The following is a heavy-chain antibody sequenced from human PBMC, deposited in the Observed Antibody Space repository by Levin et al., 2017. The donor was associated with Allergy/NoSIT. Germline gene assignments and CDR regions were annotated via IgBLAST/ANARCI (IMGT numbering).Heavy chain of an antibody. Sequence: SETLSLTCSVSTGSISSGSYFWTWIRQPAGKGLEWIGHIYTNRSTMYNPSLKSRVTISVDTSKNQFSLSLSSVTAADTAVYYCGKRYTGYDWEDYWGQGTLVTVSS. CDR1: TGSISSGSYF. CDR3: GKRYTGYDWEDY. D-gene: IGHD5-12*01. V-gene: IGHV4-61*09. CDR2: IYTNRST. J-gene: IGHJ4*02.